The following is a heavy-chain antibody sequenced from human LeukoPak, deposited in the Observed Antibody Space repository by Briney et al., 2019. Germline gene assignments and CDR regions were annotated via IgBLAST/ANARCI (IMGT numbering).Heavy chain of an antibody. V-gene: IGHV1-2*02. CDR2: INPNSGGT. J-gene: IGHJ6*03. CDR1: GYTFTGYY. D-gene: IGHD3-16*01. Sequence: ASVKVSCKASGYTFTGYYMHWVRQAPGQGLEWMGWINPNSGGTNYAQKLQGRVTMTTDTSTSTAYMELRSLRSDDTAVYYCARDPGDGNYYYYYYLDVWGKGTTVTVSS. CDR3: ARDPGDGNYYYYYYLDV.